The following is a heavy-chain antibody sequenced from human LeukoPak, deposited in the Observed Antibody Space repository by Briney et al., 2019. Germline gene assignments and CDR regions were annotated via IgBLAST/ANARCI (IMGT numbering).Heavy chain of an antibody. CDR1: GYTFTSYA. CDR2: INAGNGNT. V-gene: IGHV1-3*01. CDR3: ARGGRDGYNWKDFDY. Sequence: ASVKVSCKASGYTFTSYAMHWVRQAPGQRLEWMGWINAGNGNTKYSQKLQGRVTITRDTSASTAYMELSSLRSEDTAVYYCARGGRDGYNWKDFDYWGQGTLVTVSS. D-gene: IGHD5-24*01. J-gene: IGHJ4*02.